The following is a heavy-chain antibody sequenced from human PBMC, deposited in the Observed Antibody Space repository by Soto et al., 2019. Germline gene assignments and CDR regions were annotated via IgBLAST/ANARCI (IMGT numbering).Heavy chain of an antibody. Sequence: SGPTLVNPTETLTLTCTVSGFSLSNARMGVSWIRQPPGKALEWLAHIFSNDEKSYSTSLKSRLTISKDTSKSQVVLTMTNMDPVDTATYYFARISGGDYTYYYYYYMDVWGKGTTVTVSS. CDR1: GFSLSNARMG. V-gene: IGHV2-26*01. J-gene: IGHJ6*03. CDR2: IFSNDEK. D-gene: IGHD4-4*01. CDR3: ARISGGDYTYYYYYYMDV.